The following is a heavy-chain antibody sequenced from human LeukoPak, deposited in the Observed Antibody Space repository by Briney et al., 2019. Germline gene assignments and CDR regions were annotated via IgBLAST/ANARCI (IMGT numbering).Heavy chain of an antibody. CDR1: GGSISSYY. CDR2: IYYSGST. Sequence: SETLSLTCTVSGGSISSYYWGWIRQPPGKGLEWIGSIYYSGSTYYNPSLKSRVTISVDTSKNQFSLKLSSVTAADTAVYYCARDIIIGGYSGYDRPNWFDPWGQGTLVTVSS. V-gene: IGHV4-39*07. CDR3: ARDIIIGGYSGYDRPNWFDP. J-gene: IGHJ5*02. D-gene: IGHD5-12*01.